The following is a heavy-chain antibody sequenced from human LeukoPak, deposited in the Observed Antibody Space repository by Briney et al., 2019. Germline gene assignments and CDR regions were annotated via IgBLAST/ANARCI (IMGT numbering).Heavy chain of an antibody. Sequence: GGSLRLSCAASGFTFSSYWMSWVRQAPGKGLEWVANIKQDGSEKYYVDSVKGRFTISRDNAKNSLYLQMNSLRAEDTAVYYCARDGLVVVPAAILVYYGMDVWGQGTTVTVS. CDR2: IKQDGSEK. CDR3: ARDGLVVVPAAILVYYGMDV. CDR1: GFTFSSYW. J-gene: IGHJ6*02. V-gene: IGHV3-7*01. D-gene: IGHD2-2*01.